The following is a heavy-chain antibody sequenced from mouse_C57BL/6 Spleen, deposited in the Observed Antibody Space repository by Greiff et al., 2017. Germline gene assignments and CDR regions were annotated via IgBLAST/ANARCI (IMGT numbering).Heavy chain of an antibody. D-gene: IGHD2-10*02. J-gene: IGHJ1*03. CDR2: IDPENGDT. CDR1: GFNIKDDY. CDR3: TSPSTSGYFDV. V-gene: IGHV14-4*01. Sequence: VQLQQSGAELVRPGASVKLSCTASGFNIKDDYMHWVKQRPEQGLEWIGWIDPENGDTEYASKFQGKATITADTSSNTAYLRLSSLASEDTAVYYCTSPSTSGYFDVWGTGTTVTVSS.